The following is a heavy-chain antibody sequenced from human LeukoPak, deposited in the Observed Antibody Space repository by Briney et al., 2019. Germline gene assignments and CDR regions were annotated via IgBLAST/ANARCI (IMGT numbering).Heavy chain of an antibody. J-gene: IGHJ4*02. CDR3: ARGVGYYDSSGYYYGWYFDY. Sequence: ASVKVSCKASGGTFNSYAISWVRQATGQGLEWMGRIIPIFGTANYAQKFQGRVTITTDESTSTAYMELSSLRSEDTAVYYCARGVGYYDSSGYYYGWYFDYWGQGTLVTVSS. CDR2: IIPIFGTA. CDR1: GGTFNSYA. D-gene: IGHD3-22*01. V-gene: IGHV1-69*05.